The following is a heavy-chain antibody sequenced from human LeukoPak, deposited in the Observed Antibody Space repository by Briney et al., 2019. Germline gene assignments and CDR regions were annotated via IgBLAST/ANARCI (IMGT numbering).Heavy chain of an antibody. J-gene: IGHJ4*02. CDR3: ARARGYSYGSPFDY. CDR1: GGSISSGDYY. D-gene: IGHD5-18*01. CDR2: IYYSGST. Sequence: SQTLSLTCTVSGGSISSGDYYWSWIRQPPGKGLEWIGYIYYSGSTYYNPSLKRRVTISVDTSKNQFSLKLSSVTAADTAVYYCARARGYSYGSPFDYWGQGTLVTVSS. V-gene: IGHV4-30-4*01.